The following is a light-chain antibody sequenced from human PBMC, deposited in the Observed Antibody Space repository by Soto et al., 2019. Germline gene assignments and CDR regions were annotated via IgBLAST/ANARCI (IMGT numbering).Light chain of an antibody. CDR2: DAS. Sequence: EIVLTQSPATLSLSPGERATLSCRASQTINNYLAWYQQKPGHAPRLLVYDASYRAIGIPATFSGSGSGTDCTLTISSLEPEDFAVYYCQQRSDWPPRLTFGGGTKVEIK. J-gene: IGKJ4*01. CDR1: QTINNY. CDR3: QQRSDWPPRLT. V-gene: IGKV3-11*01.